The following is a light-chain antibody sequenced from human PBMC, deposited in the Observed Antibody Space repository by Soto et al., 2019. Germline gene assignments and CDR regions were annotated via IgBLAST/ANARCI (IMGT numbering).Light chain of an antibody. Sequence: QSALTQPPSASGSPGQSVTISCTGTSSDVGGYNYVSWYQQHPDKAPKVIIYEVNRRPSGVPDRFSGSKSGNTASLTVSGLQAEDEGDYYCSSYTGSNDVIFGGGTKLTVL. CDR3: SSYTGSNDVI. CDR2: EVN. V-gene: IGLV2-8*01. CDR1: SSDVGGYNY. J-gene: IGLJ2*01.